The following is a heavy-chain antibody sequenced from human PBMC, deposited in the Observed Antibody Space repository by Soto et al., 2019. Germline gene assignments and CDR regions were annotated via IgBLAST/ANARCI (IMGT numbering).Heavy chain of an antibody. J-gene: IGHJ4*02. CDR1: GFTFSSYG. CDR2: IRNDIYDETT. Sequence: PGGPLRLSCAASGFTFSSYGMHWVRQAPGKGLEWLGFIRNDIYDETTEYAASVKGRIIISRDDSKSMAYLQMDSLKTEDTGVYYCTRGRDGYNPYYFLYWGQGAPVTVSS. V-gene: IGHV3-49*04. CDR3: TRGRDGYNPYYFLY. D-gene: IGHD5-12*01.